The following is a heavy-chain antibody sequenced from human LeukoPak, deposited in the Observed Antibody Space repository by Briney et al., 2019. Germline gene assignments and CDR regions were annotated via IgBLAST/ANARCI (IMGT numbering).Heavy chain of an antibody. D-gene: IGHD6-19*01. CDR1: GYIFTNYW. V-gene: IGHV5-51*01. CDR2: IYPGDPDI. J-gene: IGHJ5*02. Sequence: GESLKISCKGSGYIFTNYWIGWVRQMSGKGLEWMGIIYPGDPDIRYSPSFQGQVTISADKFISTAYLHWSSLKASDTAMYYCARRTAVSGPNWFDPWGQGTLVSVSS. CDR3: ARRTAVSGPNWFDP.